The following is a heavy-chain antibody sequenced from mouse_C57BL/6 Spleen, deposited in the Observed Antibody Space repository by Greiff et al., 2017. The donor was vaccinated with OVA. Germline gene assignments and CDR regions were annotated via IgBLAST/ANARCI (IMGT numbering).Heavy chain of an antibody. D-gene: IGHD1-1*01. CDR1: GYTFTSYW. V-gene: IGHV1-55*01. CDR3: ARSGSSPYYFDY. J-gene: IGHJ2*01. CDR2: IYPGSGST. Sequence: VQLQQPGAELVKPGASVKMSCKASGYTFTSYWITWVKQRPGQGLEWIGDIYPGSGSTNYNEKFKSKATMTVDTSTSTAYMQLNSLTSEDSAVYYCARSGSSPYYFDYWGQGTTLTVSS.